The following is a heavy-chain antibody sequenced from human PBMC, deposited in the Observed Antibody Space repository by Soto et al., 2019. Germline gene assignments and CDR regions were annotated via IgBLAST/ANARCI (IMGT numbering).Heavy chain of an antibody. V-gene: IGHV1-69*06. CDR1: GGSLSTNP. Sequence: QVRLVQSGTEVKKPGSSVKVSCKASGGSLSTNPISWVRQAPGQGLEWMGGTGSGTGPGNHAQKFQGRLTVTADKSTSTVYMELTNRSAKDTADYNCAKRHSRGFFRFFDSWGQGTLVTVYS. D-gene: IGHD3-22*01. J-gene: IGHJ4*02. CDR2: TGSGTGPG. CDR3: AKRHSRGFFRFFDS.